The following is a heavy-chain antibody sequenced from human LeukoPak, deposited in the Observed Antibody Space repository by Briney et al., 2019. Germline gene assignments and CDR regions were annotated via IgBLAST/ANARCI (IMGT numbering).Heavy chain of an antibody. Sequence: SETLSLTCTVSGGSISSSSYYWGWIRQPPGKGLEWIGSIYYSGSTYYNPSLKSRVTISVDTSKNQFSLKLSSVTAADTAVYYCARTSITIFGVDAFDIWGQGTMVTVSS. V-gene: IGHV4-39*07. D-gene: IGHD3-3*01. CDR2: IYYSGST. CDR3: ARTSITIFGVDAFDI. J-gene: IGHJ3*02. CDR1: GGSISSSSYY.